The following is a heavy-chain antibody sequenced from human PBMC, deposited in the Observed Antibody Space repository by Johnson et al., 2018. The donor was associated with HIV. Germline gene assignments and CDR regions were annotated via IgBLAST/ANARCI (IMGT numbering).Heavy chain of an antibody. V-gene: IGHV3-15*01. CDR1: GFTFSSYW. Sequence: VQLVESGGGLVQPGGSLRLSCAASGFTFSSYWMHWVRQAPGKGLVWVGRIKSKTDGGTTDYAAPVKGRFTISRDDSKNTLYLQMNSLKTEDTAVYYCTTEKHAPRAFDIWGQGTMVTVSS. CDR2: IKSKTDGGTT. CDR3: TTEKHAPRAFDI. D-gene: IGHD2-2*01. J-gene: IGHJ3*02.